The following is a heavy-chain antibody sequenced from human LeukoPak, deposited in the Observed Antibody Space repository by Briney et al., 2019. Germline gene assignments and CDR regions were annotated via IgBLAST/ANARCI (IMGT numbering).Heavy chain of an antibody. J-gene: IGHJ3*02. D-gene: IGHD3-10*01. V-gene: IGHV3-53*01. CDR3: ARASSITMVRGVMGAFDI. CDR2: IYSGGST. Sequence: GGSLRLSCAASGFTFSSYAMSWVRQAPGKGLEWVSVIYSGGSTYYADSVKGRFTISRDNSKNTLYLQMNSLRAEDTAVYYCARASSITMVRGVMGAFDIWGQGTMVTVSS. CDR1: GFTFSSYA.